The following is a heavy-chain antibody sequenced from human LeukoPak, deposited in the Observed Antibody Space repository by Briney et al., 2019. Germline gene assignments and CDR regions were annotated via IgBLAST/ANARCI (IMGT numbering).Heavy chain of an antibody. V-gene: IGHV4-30-4*01. CDR2: IYYSGST. Sequence: SQTQSLTCIVSGGSISSGDYYWSWIRQPPGKGLEWIGYIYYSGSTYYNPSLKSRITMSVDTSKNQFSLKLSSVTAADTAVYYCATHSSSYSYFDYWGQGTLVTVSS. CDR3: ATHSSSYSYFDY. D-gene: IGHD3-22*01. J-gene: IGHJ4*02. CDR1: GGSISSGDYY.